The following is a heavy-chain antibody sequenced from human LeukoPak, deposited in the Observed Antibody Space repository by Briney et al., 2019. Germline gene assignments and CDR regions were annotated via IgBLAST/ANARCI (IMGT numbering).Heavy chain of an antibody. Sequence: GGSLRLSCTVSGFTFSNCGMHWVRQAPGKGLEWVAIIRYDGSNKYYGDSVKGRFTISRDNSKNTLYLEMNSLRAEDTAVYYCARDREYSYFDYWGQGTLVTVS. V-gene: IGHV3-30*02. CDR2: IRYDGSNK. CDR3: ARDREYSYFDY. J-gene: IGHJ4*02. CDR1: GFTFSNCG. D-gene: IGHD5-18*01.